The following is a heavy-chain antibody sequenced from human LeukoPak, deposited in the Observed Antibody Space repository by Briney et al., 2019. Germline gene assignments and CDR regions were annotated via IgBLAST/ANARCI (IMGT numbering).Heavy chain of an antibody. Sequence: VASVKVSCKASGYTFTSYYVYWGRQAPGQGLEGMGIINPNRGSTRYAQNFQSRVTMTRDMSTSTVYMELSSMRAEDTDVYYCATGGHVRVYDSSAYYGHYWGQRTLVTVSS. V-gene: IGHV1-46*01. CDR3: ATGGHVRVYDSSAYYGHY. J-gene: IGHJ4*02. D-gene: IGHD3-22*01. CDR2: INPNRGST. CDR1: GYTFTSYY.